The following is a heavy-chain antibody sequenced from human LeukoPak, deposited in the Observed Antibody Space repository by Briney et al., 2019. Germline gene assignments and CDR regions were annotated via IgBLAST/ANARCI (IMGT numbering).Heavy chain of an antibody. Sequence: GSLRLSCAASGFTFSSYGMHWVRQAPGKGLEWVAVISYDGSNKYYADSVKGRFTISRDNSKNTLYLQMNSLRAEDTAVYYCARDTTYYYGSGNFIFDYWGQGTLVTVSS. D-gene: IGHD3-10*01. CDR1: GFTFSSYG. J-gene: IGHJ4*02. CDR3: ARDTTYYYGSGNFIFDY. CDR2: ISYDGSNK. V-gene: IGHV3-30*03.